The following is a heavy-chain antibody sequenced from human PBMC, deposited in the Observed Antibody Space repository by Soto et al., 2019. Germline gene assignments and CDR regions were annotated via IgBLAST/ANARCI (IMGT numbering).Heavy chain of an antibody. J-gene: IGHJ4*02. CDR1: SGSISSSNW. V-gene: IGHV4-4*02. CDR3: ASLSQRGPAAGRYFDY. Sequence: QVQLQESGPGLVKPSGTLSLTCAVSSGSISSSNWWSWVRQPPGKGLEWIGEIYHSGSTNYNPSLKSRVTIPVDKSKNQFSLKLSSVTAADTAVYYCASLSQRGPAAGRYFDYWGQGTLVTVSS. CDR2: IYHSGST. D-gene: IGHD6-13*01.